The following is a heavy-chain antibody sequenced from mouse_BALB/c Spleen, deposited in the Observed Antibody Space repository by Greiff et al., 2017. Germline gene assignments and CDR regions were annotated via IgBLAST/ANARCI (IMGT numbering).Heavy chain of an antibody. CDR2: VNPNNGGT. D-gene: IGHD2-4*01. CDR1: GYSFTGYY. CDR3: ARCGYYDYDGAGFAY. Sequence: VQLKESGPDLVKPGASVKISCKASGYSFTGYYMHWVKQSHGKRLEWIGRVNPNNGGTSYNQKFKGKAILTVDKSSSTAYMELRSLTSEDSAVYSCARCGYYDYDGAGFAYWGQGTPVTVSA. V-gene: IGHV1-26*01. J-gene: IGHJ3*01.